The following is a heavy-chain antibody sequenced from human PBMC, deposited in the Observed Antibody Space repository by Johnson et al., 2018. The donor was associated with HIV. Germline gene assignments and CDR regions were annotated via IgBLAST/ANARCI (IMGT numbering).Heavy chain of an antibody. CDR1: GFTFRIYW. CDR2: VNSDGSST. J-gene: IGHJ3*02. Sequence: VQLVESGGGLIQPGGSLRLSCAGSGFTFRIYWMHWVRQAPGKGLVWVSRVNSDGSSTSYVDSVKGRFTISRDNAKNSLYVQMNSLRAEDTALYHCARVIGYDSSGKAFDIWGQGTKVTVSS. V-gene: IGHV3-74*02. D-gene: IGHD3-22*01. CDR3: ARVIGYDSSGKAFDI.